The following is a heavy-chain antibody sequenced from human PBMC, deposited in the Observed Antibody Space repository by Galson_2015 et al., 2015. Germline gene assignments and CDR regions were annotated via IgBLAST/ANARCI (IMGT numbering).Heavy chain of an antibody. J-gene: IGHJ3*02. Sequence: SLRLSCAASGFTFSSYAMRWVRQAPGKGLEWVSDISGSGGSTYHADSVKGRFTISRNNSKNTMYLHMNSLRAEDTAVYYCAKRSGWEFNFAALDIWGQGTVVTVSS. V-gene: IGHV3-23*01. CDR2: ISGSGGST. CDR1: GFTFSSYA. D-gene: IGHD1-26*01. CDR3: AKRSGWEFNFAALDI.